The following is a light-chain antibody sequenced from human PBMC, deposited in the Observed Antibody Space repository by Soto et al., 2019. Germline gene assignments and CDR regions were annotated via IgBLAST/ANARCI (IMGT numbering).Light chain of an antibody. Sequence: DFQMTQSPSSLSASVGDRVTITCRASQDIRNNLAWYLQKPGKVPHLLIYTASTLQSGVTSRLSASGSGTDFTLTISSLQPEDVGIYYCQKCNGAPFTFGPGTTVDIK. CDR1: QDIRNN. V-gene: IGKV1-27*01. J-gene: IGKJ3*01. CDR2: TAS. CDR3: QKCNGAPFT.